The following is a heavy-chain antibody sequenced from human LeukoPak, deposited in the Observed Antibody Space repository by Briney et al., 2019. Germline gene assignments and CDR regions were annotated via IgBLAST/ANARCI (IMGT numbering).Heavy chain of an antibody. CDR2: IIPIFGTA. CDR3: ARDRGPRYSYGSIDY. CDR1: GGTFSSYA. Sequence: GASVKVSCKASGGTFSSYAISWVRQAPGQGLEWMGGIIPIFGTANYAQKFQGRVTITADESTSTAYMELSSLRSEDTAVYYCARDRGPRYSYGSIDYWGQGTLVTDSS. V-gene: IGHV1-69*13. D-gene: IGHD5-18*01. J-gene: IGHJ4*02.